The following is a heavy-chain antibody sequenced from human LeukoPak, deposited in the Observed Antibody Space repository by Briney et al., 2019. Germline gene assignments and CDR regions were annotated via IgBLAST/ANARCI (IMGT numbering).Heavy chain of an antibody. CDR3: ARVGLGDSSGYYDFDY. D-gene: IGHD3-22*01. CDR2: IYYTGST. CDR1: GSSISSYY. J-gene: IGHJ4*02. Sequence: KASETLSLTCTVSGSSISSYYWSWIRQPPGKGLEWIGYIYYTGSTKYNPSLQSRVTISLDTSKNQFSLKLSSVTAADTAVYYCARVGLGDSSGYYDFDYWGQGTLVTVSS. V-gene: IGHV4-59*01.